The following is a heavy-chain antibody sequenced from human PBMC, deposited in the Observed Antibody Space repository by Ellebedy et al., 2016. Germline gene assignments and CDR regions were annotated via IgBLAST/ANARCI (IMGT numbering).Heavy chain of an antibody. CDR1: GGSISSSSYY. D-gene: IGHD5-24*01. CDR2: IYYSGST. CDR3: ARRRWLQPYWYFDL. Sequence: ESLKISCTVSGGSISSSSYYWGWIRQPPGKGLEWIGSIYYSGSTNYNPSLKSRVTISVDTSKNQFSLKLSSVTAADTAVYYCARRRWLQPYWYFDLWGRGTLVTVSS. J-gene: IGHJ2*01. V-gene: IGHV4-39*07.